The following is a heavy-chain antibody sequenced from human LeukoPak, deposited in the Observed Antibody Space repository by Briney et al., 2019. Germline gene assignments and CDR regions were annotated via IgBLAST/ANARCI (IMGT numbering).Heavy chain of an antibody. D-gene: IGHD6-13*01. CDR3: ARAIRPGSSSAL. V-gene: IGHV3-66*01. Sequence: GGSLRLSCAASGFTVSSNYMSWVRQAPGKGLEWVSVIYSGGSTYYADSVKGRFTISRDNSKNTLYLQMNSLRAEDTAVHYCARAIRPGSSSALWGQGTLVTVSS. CDR2: IYSGGST. J-gene: IGHJ4*02. CDR1: GFTVSSNY.